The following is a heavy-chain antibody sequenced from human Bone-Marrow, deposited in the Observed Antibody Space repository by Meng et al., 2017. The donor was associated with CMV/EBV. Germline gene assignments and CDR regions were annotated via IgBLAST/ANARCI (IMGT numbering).Heavy chain of an antibody. J-gene: IGHJ5*02. V-gene: IGHV1-46*01. CDR1: GYTFTSYY. CDR3: ARGTRILEWLLPTSEWGDWFDP. Sequence: ASVKVSCKASGYTFTSYYMNWVRQAPGQGLEWMGIINPSGGRSTYVENFQGRGTVTRDTSTRTVYMELNSLRSEDTAVYYCARGTRILEWLLPTSEWGDWFDPWGQGTLVTVSS. D-gene: IGHD3-3*01. CDR2: INPSGGRS.